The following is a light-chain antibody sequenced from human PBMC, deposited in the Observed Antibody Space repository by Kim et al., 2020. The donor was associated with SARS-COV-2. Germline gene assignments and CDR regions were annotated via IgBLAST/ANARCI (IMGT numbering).Light chain of an antibody. V-gene: IGKV3-11*01. Sequence: PGERAPLSVRASQSVSSYLAGYQQKPGQAPRLLIYDASTRATGIPARFSGSGSGTDFTLTISSLEPEDFAVYYCQQRSNWPPITFGQGTRLEIK. J-gene: IGKJ5*01. CDR1: QSVSSY. CDR2: DAS. CDR3: QQRSNWPPIT.